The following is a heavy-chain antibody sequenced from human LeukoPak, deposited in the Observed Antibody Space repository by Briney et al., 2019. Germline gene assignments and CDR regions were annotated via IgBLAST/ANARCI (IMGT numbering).Heavy chain of an antibody. Sequence: PSETLSLTCTVSGASISSYYWSWVRQPPGEGLEWIGYIYYTGSTNYNPSLKSRVTMSVDTSKNQLSLKLKSVTAADTAVYYCASYQAAAGTSGFDYWGQGTLVTVSS. D-gene: IGHD6-13*01. CDR2: IYYTGST. V-gene: IGHV4-59*01. CDR1: GASISSYY. J-gene: IGHJ4*02. CDR3: ASYQAAAGTSGFDY.